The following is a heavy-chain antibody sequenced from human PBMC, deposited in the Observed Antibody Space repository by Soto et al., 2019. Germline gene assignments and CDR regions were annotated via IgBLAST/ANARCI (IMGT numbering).Heavy chain of an antibody. CDR1: VSNVAIYW. CDR3: ARHRIYSSSWTTFDY. J-gene: IGHJ4*02. V-gene: IGHV5-51*01. Sequence: GESLKISCQAPVSNVAIYWFGWVRQMPGKGLEWMGIIYPSNSDTKYNPSLQGQVTISDNKYINTAYLQLSSLTASDTAVYYCARHRIYSSSWTTFDYWGQGALVTVSS. CDR2: IYPSNSDT. D-gene: IGHD6-13*01.